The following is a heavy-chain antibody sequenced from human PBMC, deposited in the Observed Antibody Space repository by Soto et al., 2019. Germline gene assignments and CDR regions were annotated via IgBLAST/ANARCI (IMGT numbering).Heavy chain of an antibody. Sequence: VGSLRLSCAGSGFTFRDYYMGWIRQAPGKGLEWVSYISSSGSTIYYADSVKGRFTISRDNAKNSLYLQMNSLRAEDTAVYYCARDHKGGYYYYGMDVWGQGTTVTVSS. J-gene: IGHJ6*02. CDR2: ISSSGSTI. CDR3: ARDHKGGYYYYGMDV. CDR1: GFTFRDYY. V-gene: IGHV3-11*04.